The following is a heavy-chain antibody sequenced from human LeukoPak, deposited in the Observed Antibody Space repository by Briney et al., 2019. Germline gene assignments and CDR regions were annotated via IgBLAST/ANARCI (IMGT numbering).Heavy chain of an antibody. V-gene: IGHV4-39*01. Sequence: PSETLSLTCTVSGGSISSSSYYWGWIPQPPGKGLEWIGSIYYSGSTYYNPSLKSRVTISVDTSKNQFSLKLSSVTAADTAVYYCARRSTQQHSGSYYYGMDVWGQGTTVTVSS. CDR2: IYYSGST. J-gene: IGHJ6*02. CDR1: GGSISSSSYY. CDR3: ARRSTQQHSGSYYYGMDV. D-gene: IGHD1-26*01.